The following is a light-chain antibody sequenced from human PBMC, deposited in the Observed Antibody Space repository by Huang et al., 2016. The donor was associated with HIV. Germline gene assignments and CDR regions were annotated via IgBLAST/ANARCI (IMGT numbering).Light chain of an antibody. Sequence: EVVMTQSPTTLSVSPGESATLSCRTSQYISTSLAWYQQKPGQAPRLLIYGASTRATGIPARFSGSGSGTEFTLTIGSLQSEDFALYYCQQYNNWPPGSFGPGTKVDIK. CDR1: QYISTS. V-gene: IGKV3-15*01. J-gene: IGKJ3*01. CDR3: QQYNNWPPGS. CDR2: GAS.